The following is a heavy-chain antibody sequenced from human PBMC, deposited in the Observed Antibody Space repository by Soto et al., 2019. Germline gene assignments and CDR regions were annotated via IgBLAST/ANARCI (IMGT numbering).Heavy chain of an antibody. J-gene: IGHJ4*02. Sequence: ASVKVSCKGSGYTFNTYGISWVRQAPGQRLEWLGWISAYSGKTDSAQKFQGRLTMTTDASTSTAYMDLRSLTSDDTAIYYCAVGYGLAVGYTEWYFDYWGQGTLVTVSS. CDR3: AVGYGLAVGYTEWYFDY. CDR2: ISAYSGKT. D-gene: IGHD3-16*02. V-gene: IGHV1-18*01. CDR1: GYTFNTYG.